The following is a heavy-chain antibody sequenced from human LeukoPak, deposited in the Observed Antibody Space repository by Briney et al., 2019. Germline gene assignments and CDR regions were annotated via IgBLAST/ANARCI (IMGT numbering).Heavy chain of an antibody. V-gene: IGHV4-61*01. Sequence: SETLSLTCTVSGGSVSSGSYYWSWIRQPPGKGLEWIGYIYYSGSTNYNPSLKSRVTVSVDTSKNQFSLKLSSVTAADTAVYYCARDKTNWLDPWGQGTLVTVSS. CDR1: GGSVSSGSYY. J-gene: IGHJ5*02. CDR3: ARDKTNWLDP. CDR2: IYYSGST.